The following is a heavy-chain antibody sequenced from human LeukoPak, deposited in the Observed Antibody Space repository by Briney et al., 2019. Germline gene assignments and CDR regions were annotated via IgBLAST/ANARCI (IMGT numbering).Heavy chain of an antibody. D-gene: IGHD1-26*01. CDR2: INPNSGGT. V-gene: IGHV1-2*02. Sequence: ASVKVSCKASGYTFTGYYMHWVRQAPGQGLEWMGWINPNSGGTNYAQKFQGRVTMTRDTSISTAYMELSRLRSDDTAVYYCARAGSGGSFSFDPWGQGTLVTVSS. J-gene: IGHJ5*02. CDR3: ARAGSGGSFSFDP. CDR1: GYTFTGYY.